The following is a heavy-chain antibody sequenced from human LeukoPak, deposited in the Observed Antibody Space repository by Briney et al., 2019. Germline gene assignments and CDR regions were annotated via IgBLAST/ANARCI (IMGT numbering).Heavy chain of an antibody. D-gene: IGHD3-3*01. J-gene: IGHJ4*02. Sequence: SETLSLTCTVSGASISRYFWSWIRQPQRKGPEWIGYISYSGSTSYNPSLTRRVTISLDTSKNHFSLRLRSVTAADTAVYYCAKSTPSYDSWDSWGQGTLVTVSS. V-gene: IGHV4-59*01. CDR2: ISYSGST. CDR3: AKSTPSYDSWDS. CDR1: GASISRYF.